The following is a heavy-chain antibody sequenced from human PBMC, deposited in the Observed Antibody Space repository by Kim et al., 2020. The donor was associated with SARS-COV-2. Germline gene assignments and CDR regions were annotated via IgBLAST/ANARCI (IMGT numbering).Heavy chain of an antibody. CDR1: GFTFSSYA. D-gene: IGHD2-2*01. Sequence: GGSLRLSCAASGFTFSSYAMSWVRQAPGKGLEWVSAISGSGGSTYYADSVKGRFTISRDNSKNTLYLQMNSLRAEDTAVYYCAKDPQYCSSTSCSYYMDVWGQGTPVTVSS. CDR3: AKDPQYCSSTSCSYYMDV. V-gene: IGHV3-23*01. CDR2: ISGSGGST. J-gene: IGHJ6*03.